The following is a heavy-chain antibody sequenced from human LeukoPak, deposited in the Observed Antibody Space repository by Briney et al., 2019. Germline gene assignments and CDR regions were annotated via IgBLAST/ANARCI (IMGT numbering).Heavy chain of an antibody. V-gene: IGHV3-30*04. J-gene: IGHJ4*02. CDR3: ARDGAYSSSSLRWDY. Sequence: PGGSLRLSCAASGFTFSSYAMHWVRQAPGKGLEWVAVISYDGSNKYYADSVKGRFTISRDNSKNTLYLQTNSLRAEDTAVYYCARDGAYSSSSLRWDYWGQGTLVTVSS. CDR2: ISYDGSNK. CDR1: GFTFSSYA. D-gene: IGHD6-6*01.